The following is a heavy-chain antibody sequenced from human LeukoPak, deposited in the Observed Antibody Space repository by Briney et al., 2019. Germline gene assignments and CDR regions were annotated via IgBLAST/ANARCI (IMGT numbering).Heavy chain of an antibody. Sequence: PSETLSLTCTVSGGSITSYYGSWIRQPPGKGLEWIGNVYYSGSTNYNPSLKSRVTISVDTSKNQFSLKLSSVTAADTAVYYCARDGGADWPLGYWGQGTLVTVSA. J-gene: IGHJ4*02. V-gene: IGHV4-59*01. CDR1: GGSITSYY. CDR2: VYYSGST. D-gene: IGHD3/OR15-3a*01. CDR3: ARDGGADWPLGY.